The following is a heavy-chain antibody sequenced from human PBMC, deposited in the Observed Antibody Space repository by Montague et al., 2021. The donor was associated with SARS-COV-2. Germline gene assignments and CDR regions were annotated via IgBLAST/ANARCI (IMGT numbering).Heavy chain of an antibody. Sequence: PALAKPTQTLTLTCTFSGFSLSTSGMCVSWIRQPPGKALEWPARIDWDDDKYYSTSLKTRLTISKDTSKNQVVLTMTNMDPVDTATYYCARIRYDILTGYQTLFDYWGQGTLVTVSS. CDR3: ARIRYDILTGYQTLFDY. V-gene: IGHV2-70*11. J-gene: IGHJ4*02. CDR2: IDWDDDK. CDR1: GFSLSTSGMC. D-gene: IGHD3-9*01.